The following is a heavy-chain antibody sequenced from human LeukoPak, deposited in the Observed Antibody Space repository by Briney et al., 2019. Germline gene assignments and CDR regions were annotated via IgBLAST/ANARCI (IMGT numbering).Heavy chain of an antibody. CDR2: IDSDGYST. Sequence: GGSLRLSCAASGFTFSSYWMHWVRQDPGKGLVWVSRIDSDGYSTKYADSVSGRFTISRDNAKNTLYLQMNSLRAEDTAVYYCAKPDCSSTSCYTLDSWGQGTLVTVSS. D-gene: IGHD2-2*02. CDR1: GFTFSSYW. CDR3: AKPDCSSTSCYTLDS. J-gene: IGHJ4*02. V-gene: IGHV3-74*03.